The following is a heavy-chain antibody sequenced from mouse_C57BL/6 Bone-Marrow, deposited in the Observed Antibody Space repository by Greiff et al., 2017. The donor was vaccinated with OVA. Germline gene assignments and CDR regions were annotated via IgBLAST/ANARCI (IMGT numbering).Heavy chain of an antibody. CDR1: GYTFTDYY. V-gene: IGHV1-75*01. J-gene: IGHJ2*01. D-gene: IGHD1-1*01. Sequence: VQLQQSGPELVKPGASVKISCKASGYTFTDYYINWVKQRPGQGLEWIGWIFPGSGSTYYNEKFKGKATLTVDKSSSTAYMLLSSLTSEDSAVYFWARVTTVPRYYFDYWGQGTTLTVSS. CDR2: IFPGSGST. CDR3: ARVTTVPRYYFDY.